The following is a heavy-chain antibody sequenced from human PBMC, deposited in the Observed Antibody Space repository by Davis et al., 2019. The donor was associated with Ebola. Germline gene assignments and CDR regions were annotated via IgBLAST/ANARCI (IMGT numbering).Heavy chain of an antibody. CDR3: TRGRHSEPTYDDY. CDR1: GFSFDDYG. Sequence: GESLKISCAASGFSFDDYGMTWVRQPPGKGLEWVSGINWNGGSTGYADSVKGRFTISRDNAKNSLFLQMNSLRAEDTAVYYCTRGRHSEPTYDDYWGQGTLVTVSS. V-gene: IGHV3-20*04. D-gene: IGHD2/OR15-2a*01. J-gene: IGHJ4*02. CDR2: INWNGGST.